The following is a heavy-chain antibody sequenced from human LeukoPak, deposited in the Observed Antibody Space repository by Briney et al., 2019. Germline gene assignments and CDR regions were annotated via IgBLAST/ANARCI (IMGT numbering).Heavy chain of an antibody. J-gene: IGHJ4*02. D-gene: IGHD5-24*01. V-gene: IGHV4-61*02. CDR1: GGSISSGTYC. CDR2: IYTSGST. CDR3: TRTMATTSVLDY. Sequence: PSQTLSLTCSVSGGSISSGTYCWSWIRQPAGKGLEWIGCIYTSGSTNYSPSLKSRVTISVDTSKNQFSLKLSSVTAADTAVYYCTRTMATTSVLDYWGQGTLVTVSS.